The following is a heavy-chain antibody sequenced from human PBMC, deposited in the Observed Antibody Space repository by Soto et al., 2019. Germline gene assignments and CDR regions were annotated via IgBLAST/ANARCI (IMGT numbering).Heavy chain of an antibody. V-gene: IGHV4-31*03. D-gene: IGHD4-4*01. Sequence: SETLSLTCTVSGGSISSGGYYWSWIRQHPGKGLEWIGYIYYSGSTYYNPSLKSRVTISVDTSKNQFSLKLSSVTAADTAVYYCARDPADPNTVGWFDPWGQGTLGTVSS. CDR2: IYYSGST. CDR3: ARDPADPNTVGWFDP. CDR1: GGSISSGGYY. J-gene: IGHJ5*02.